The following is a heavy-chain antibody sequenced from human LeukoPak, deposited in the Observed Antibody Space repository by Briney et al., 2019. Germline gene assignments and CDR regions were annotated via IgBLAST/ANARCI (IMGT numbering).Heavy chain of an antibody. D-gene: IGHD6-13*01. V-gene: IGHV3-23*01. J-gene: IGHJ4*02. Sequence: GGSLRLSCAASGFTFSSYAMSWVRQAPGKGLEWVSAISGSGGSTYYADSVKGRFTISRDNSKNTLYLQMNSLRAEDTAVYYCAKDGRQQLDRDRDDYWGQGTLVTVSS. CDR1: GFTFSSYA. CDR2: ISGSGGST. CDR3: AKDGRQQLDRDRDDY.